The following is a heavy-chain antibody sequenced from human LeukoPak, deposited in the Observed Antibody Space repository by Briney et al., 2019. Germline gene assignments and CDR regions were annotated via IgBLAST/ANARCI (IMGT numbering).Heavy chain of an antibody. CDR2: ISGSGGST. Sequence: GGSLRLSCAASGFTFSSYAMGWVRQAPGKGLEWVSAISGSGGSTYYAGSVKGRFTISRDNSKNTLYLQMNSLRAEDTAVYYCAKSPWVGSSGYYDYWGQGTLVTVSS. CDR1: GFTFSSYA. J-gene: IGHJ4*02. CDR3: AKSPWVGSSGYYDY. D-gene: IGHD3-22*01. V-gene: IGHV3-23*01.